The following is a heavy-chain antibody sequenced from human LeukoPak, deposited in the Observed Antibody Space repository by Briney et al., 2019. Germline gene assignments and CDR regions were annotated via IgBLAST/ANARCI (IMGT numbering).Heavy chain of an antibody. CDR1: GGPFSGYF. CDR3: ARRYYYNLGSFPFDF. V-gene: IGHV4-34*01. J-gene: IGHJ4*02. CDR2: IHNSGTT. Sequence: SETLSLTCAVSGGPFSGYFWSWIRQSSGKGLEWIGEIHNSGTTNYNPSLNSRVTISEDTSKNQFYLILSSVTAADPAVYYCARRYYYNLGSFPFDFWGQGTLVTVSS. D-gene: IGHD3-10*01.